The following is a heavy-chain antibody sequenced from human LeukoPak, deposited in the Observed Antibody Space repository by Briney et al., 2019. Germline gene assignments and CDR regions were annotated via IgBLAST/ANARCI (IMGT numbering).Heavy chain of an antibody. J-gene: IGHJ6*03. D-gene: IGHD2-15*01. Sequence: SETLSLTCAVYGGSFSGYYWSWIRQPPGKGLEWIGEINHRGSTNYNPSLKSRVTISVDTSKNQFSLKLSSVTAADTAVYYCARDQGYCSGGSCYSSTYYYMDVWGKGTTVTVSS. CDR2: INHRGST. CDR1: GGSFSGYY. V-gene: IGHV4-34*01. CDR3: ARDQGYCSGGSCYSSTYYYMDV.